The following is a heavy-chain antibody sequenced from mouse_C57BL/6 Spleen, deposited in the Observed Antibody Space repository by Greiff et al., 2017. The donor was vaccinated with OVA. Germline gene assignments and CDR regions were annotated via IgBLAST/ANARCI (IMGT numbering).Heavy chain of an antibody. CDR1: GFSLTSYG. V-gene: IGHV2-5*01. CDR2: IWRGGST. CDR3: AKKEDYYGSSSYAMDY. D-gene: IGHD1-1*01. Sequence: QVQLKQSGPGLVQPSQSLSITCTVSGFSLTSYGVHWVRQSPGKGLEWLGVIWRGGSTDYNAAFMSRLSITKDNSKSQVFFKMNSLQADDTAIYYCAKKEDYYGSSSYAMDYWGQGTSVTVSS. J-gene: IGHJ4*01.